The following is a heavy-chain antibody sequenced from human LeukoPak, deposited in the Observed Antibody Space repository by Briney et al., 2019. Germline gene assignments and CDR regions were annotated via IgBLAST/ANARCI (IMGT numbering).Heavy chain of an antibody. D-gene: IGHD1-7*01. CDR1: GGSISSYY. CDR2: IYYSGST. J-gene: IGHJ5*02. CDR3: ARQHRWNYDWFDP. V-gene: IGHV4-59*08. Sequence: SETLSLTCTVSGGSISSYYWSWIRQPPGKGLEWIGYIYYSGSTNYNPSLKSRVTISVDTSKNQFSLKLSSVTAADTAAYYCARQHRWNYDWFDPWGQGTLVTVSS.